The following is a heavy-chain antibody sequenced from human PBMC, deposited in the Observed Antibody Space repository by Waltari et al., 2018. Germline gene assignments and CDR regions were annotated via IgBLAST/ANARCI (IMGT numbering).Heavy chain of an antibody. Sequence: EVQLLESGGGLVQPGGSLRLSCAASGFTFSSYAMSWVHRAPGKGLEWVSASSGSGGSTYYADSVKGRFTISRDNSKNTLYLQMNSLRAEDTAVYYCEGMRGYYYYGMDVWGQGTTVTVSS. V-gene: IGHV3-23*01. CDR2: SSGSGGST. D-gene: IGHD1-20*01. CDR3: EGMRGYYYYGMDV. J-gene: IGHJ6*02. CDR1: GFTFSSYA.